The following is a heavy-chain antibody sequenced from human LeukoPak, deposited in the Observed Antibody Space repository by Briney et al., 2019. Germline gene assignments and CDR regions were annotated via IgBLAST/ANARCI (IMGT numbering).Heavy chain of an antibody. J-gene: IGHJ4*02. CDR2: IYYSGST. CDR3: AGTLAYCGGDCYPGVDY. CDR1: GYSISSSNW. Sequence: SDTLSLTCAVSGYSISSSNWWGWIRQPPGKVLEWIGYIYYSGSTYYQPSVKSRVTMSVDTSKNQFSLKLSSVTAADTAVYYCAGTLAYCGGDCYPGVDYWGQGTLVTVSS. V-gene: IGHV4-28*01. D-gene: IGHD2-21*02.